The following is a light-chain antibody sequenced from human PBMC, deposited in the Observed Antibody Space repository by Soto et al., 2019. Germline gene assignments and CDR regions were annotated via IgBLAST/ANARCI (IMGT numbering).Light chain of an antibody. V-gene: IGKV1-6*01. CDR1: QVITNN. CDR2: DAS. Sequence: AIQMTQSPSSLSASKGDRVTITCRASQVITNNVAWYQQKPGKAPKLLIYDASNLQSGVPSRFSGSGSNREFTLTISSLQPEDFATYYCLQDYNYPRTFGQGTKVDIK. J-gene: IGKJ1*01. CDR3: LQDYNYPRT.